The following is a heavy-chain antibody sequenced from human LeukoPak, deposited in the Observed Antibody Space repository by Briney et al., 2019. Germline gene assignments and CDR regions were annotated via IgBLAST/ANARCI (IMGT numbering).Heavy chain of an antibody. J-gene: IGHJ6*02. CDR3: ARERTGDYSYYYGMDV. CDR2: ISAYNGNT. D-gene: IGHD2-21*02. Sequence: SLKLSCTASRYTSTSDGISWVRQAPGQRLEWRGWISAYNGNTNYAQQLQGRVTMTTDTSTSRAYMELRSLRSDDTAVYYCARERTGDYSYYYGMDVWGQGTTVTVSS. V-gene: IGHV1-18*01. CDR1: RYTSTSDG.